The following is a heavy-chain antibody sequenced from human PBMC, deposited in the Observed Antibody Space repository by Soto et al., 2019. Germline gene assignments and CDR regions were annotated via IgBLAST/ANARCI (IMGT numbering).Heavy chain of an antibody. D-gene: IGHD3-22*01. Sequence: GGSLRRSCAASGFTFSSYAMSWVRQAPGKGLEWFSAISGSGGITYYADSVKGRFTISRDNSKNTLYLQMNSLRAEDTAVYYCAKERALITMIAVVTPPIEYWGHGTPLTVSS. CDR1: GFTFSSYA. CDR3: AKERALITMIAVVTPPIEY. J-gene: IGHJ4*01. CDR2: ISGSGGIT. V-gene: IGHV3-23*01.